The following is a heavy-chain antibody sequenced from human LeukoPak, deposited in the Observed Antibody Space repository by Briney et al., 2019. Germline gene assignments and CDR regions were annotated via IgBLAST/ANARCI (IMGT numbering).Heavy chain of an antibody. CDR2: IPYDGTTM. J-gene: IGHJ4*01. Sequence: GGSLRLSCAASGFTFSNYGMHWVRQAPGKGLEWVAFIPYDGTTMYHSDSVKGRFTISRDNAKNSAYLQMNSLRAEDSAIYYCVRVVSGGSQAYWGRGTLVTVSS. V-gene: IGHV3-30*12. CDR1: GFTFSNYG. CDR3: VRVVSGGSQAY. D-gene: IGHD2-8*02.